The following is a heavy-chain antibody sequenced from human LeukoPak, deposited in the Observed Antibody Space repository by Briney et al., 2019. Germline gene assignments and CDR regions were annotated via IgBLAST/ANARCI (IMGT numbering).Heavy chain of an antibody. J-gene: IGHJ3*02. CDR2: INGDGSSI. D-gene: IGHD5/OR15-5a*01. CDR1: GFTFSGYW. CDR3: ARDVSYGFDI. V-gene: IGHV3-74*01. Sequence: PGGSLRLSCAASGFTFSGYWMHWVRQAPGKGLVWVSRINGDGSSISYADSVKGRFTISRDNAKNTLYLQMNSLRAEDTAVYYCARDVSYGFDIWGQGTMVTVPS.